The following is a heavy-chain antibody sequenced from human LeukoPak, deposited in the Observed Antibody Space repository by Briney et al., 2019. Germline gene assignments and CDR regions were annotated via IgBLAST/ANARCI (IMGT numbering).Heavy chain of an antibody. Sequence: SETLSLTCTISGGFISSSSYYWSWIRQPPGKGRVRIGDIYYTASTYYHASLKRRVSISIDTSNNPFSLKLSSVIAADTALYYCARRRYYDSTGYLDWGQGTLVNVSS. J-gene: IGHJ1*01. CDR1: GGFISSSSYY. V-gene: IGHV4-39*02. CDR2: IYYTAST. D-gene: IGHD3-22*01. CDR3: ARRRYYDSTGYLD.